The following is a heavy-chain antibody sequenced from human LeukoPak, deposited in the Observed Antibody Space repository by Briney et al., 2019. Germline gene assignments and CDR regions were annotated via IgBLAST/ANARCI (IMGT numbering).Heavy chain of an antibody. V-gene: IGHV1-2*02. J-gene: IGHJ4*02. CDR1: GDTFTDYS. Sequence: ASVKVSCKASGDTFTDYSINWVRQAPGQGLEWMGWIIPNIGNPNYAQKFQGRVTITTDTSTSTAYMELSRLRSDDTAVYYCARATCSCSRSTTCLFDYWGEGSLLIASS. CDR3: ARATCSCSRSTTCLFDY. CDR2: IIPNIGNP. D-gene: IGHD2-2*01.